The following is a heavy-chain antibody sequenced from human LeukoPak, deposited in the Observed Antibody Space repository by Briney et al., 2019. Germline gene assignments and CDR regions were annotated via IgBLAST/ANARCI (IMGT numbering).Heavy chain of an antibody. D-gene: IGHD3-22*01. CDR3: ARDRSRYYDSSVVDY. CDR2: ISAYNGNT. J-gene: IGHJ4*02. V-gene: IGHV1-18*01. Sequence: GASVKVSSKASGYTFTSYGISWVRQAPGQGLEWMGWISAYNGNTNYAQKLQGRVTMTTDTSTSTAYMELRSLRSDDTAVYYCARDRSRYYDSSVVDYWGQGTLVTVSS. CDR1: GYTFTSYG.